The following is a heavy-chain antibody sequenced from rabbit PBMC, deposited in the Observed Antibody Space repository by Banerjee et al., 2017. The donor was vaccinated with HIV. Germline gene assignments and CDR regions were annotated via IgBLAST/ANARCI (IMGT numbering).Heavy chain of an antibody. J-gene: IGHJ6*01. CDR1: GFSFSSIYW. V-gene: IGHV1S45*01. D-gene: IGHD4-1*01. CDR2: IKTGSGNT. CDR3: ARTTSDWGYGLDL. Sequence: QEQLEESGGDLVKPEGSLTLTCTASGFSFSSIYWICWVRQAPGKGLEWIGCIKTGSGNTYYASWAKGRFTISTTSSTTVTLQMTSLTAADTATHFCARTTSDWGYGLDLWGPGTLVTVS.